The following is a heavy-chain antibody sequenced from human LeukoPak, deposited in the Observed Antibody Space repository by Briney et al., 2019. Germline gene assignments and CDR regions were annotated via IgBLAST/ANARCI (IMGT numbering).Heavy chain of an antibody. V-gene: IGHV3-30*04. Sequence: GGSLRLSCAASGFTFSSYAMHWVRQAPGKGLEWVAVISYDGSNKYYADSVKGRFTISRDNSKNTLYLQMNSLRAEDTAVYYCARGSARWLQFNWFDPWGQGTLVTVSS. D-gene: IGHD5-24*01. CDR1: GFTFSSYA. CDR2: ISYDGSNK. CDR3: ARGSARWLQFNWFDP. J-gene: IGHJ5*02.